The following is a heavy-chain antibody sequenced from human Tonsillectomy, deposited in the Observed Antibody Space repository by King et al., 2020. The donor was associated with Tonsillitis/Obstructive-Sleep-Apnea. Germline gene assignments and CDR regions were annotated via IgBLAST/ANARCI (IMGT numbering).Heavy chain of an antibody. CDR1: GGTFNSYG. J-gene: IGHJ4*02. CDR2: IIPMIGIT. CDR3: ARDQGYCSTSSCYKPFDY. D-gene: IGHD2-2*02. V-gene: IGHV1-69*09. Sequence: QLVQSGAEVKKPGSSVKVSCKASGGTFNSYGITWVRQAPGQGLEWMGRIIPMIGITNYAQKLQDRVTITADKSTSTAYMELNSLRSEDTAVYYCARDQGYCSTSSCYKPFDYWGQGTPVTVSS.